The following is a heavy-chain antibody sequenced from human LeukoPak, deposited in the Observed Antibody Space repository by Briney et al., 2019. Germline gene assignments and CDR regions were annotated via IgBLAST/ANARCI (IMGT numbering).Heavy chain of an antibody. CDR3: ARDGGTYDSSGYYSHNWFDP. D-gene: IGHD3-22*01. CDR2: IIPIFGTA. J-gene: IGHJ5*02. Sequence: SVKVSCKASGGTFSSYAISRVRQAPGQGLEWMGGIIPIFGTANYAQKFQGRVTITTDESTSTAYMELSSLRSEDTAVYYCARDGGTYDSSGYYSHNWFDPWGQGTLVTVSS. V-gene: IGHV1-69*05. CDR1: GGTFSSYA.